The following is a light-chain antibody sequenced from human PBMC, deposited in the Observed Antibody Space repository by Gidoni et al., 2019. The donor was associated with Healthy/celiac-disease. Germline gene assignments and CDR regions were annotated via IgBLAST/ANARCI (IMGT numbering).Light chain of an antibody. V-gene: IGKV1-39*01. Sequence: DIQITQSPSSLSASVGDRVTITCRQSQSISRDLNWYQQEPGNAPKLQVYATSTLQSGAPSSVSGCGSETDFTITSRSLQPEDFETCHRRRSYPTPITFGPGTRVDIK. J-gene: IGKJ3*01. CDR3: RRSYPTPIT. CDR1: QSISRD. CDR2: ATS.